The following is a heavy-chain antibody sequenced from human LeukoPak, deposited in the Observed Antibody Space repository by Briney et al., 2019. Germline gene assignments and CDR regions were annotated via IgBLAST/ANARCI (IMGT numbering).Heavy chain of an antibody. D-gene: IGHD3-10*01. J-gene: IGHJ4*02. V-gene: IGHV3-30*02. CDR1: GFTFSSYG. Sequence: GGSLRLSCAASGFTFSSYGIHWVRQAPGKGLEWVAFIRYDGSNQYYADSVKGRFTISRDNSKSTVFLQMNTLRAEDTAVYFCAREGGLFSVVRGADYNYFDYWGQGTLVTVSS. CDR2: IRYDGSNQ. CDR3: AREGGLFSVVRGADYNYFDY.